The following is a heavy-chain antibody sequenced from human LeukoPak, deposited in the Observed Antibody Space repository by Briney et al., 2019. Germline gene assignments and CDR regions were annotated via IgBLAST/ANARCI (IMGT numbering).Heavy chain of an antibody. J-gene: IGHJ6*04. CDR3: AREGSKIGSGRNRYYYTGMDV. CDR2: ISYDGSDT. D-gene: IGHD3-10*01. CDR1: GFTFGSYD. Sequence: GGSLRLSCAASGFTFGSYDIHWIRRAPGKGLEWVALISYDGSDTHYGDSVRGRFTISRDNSKNTLSLQMNSLRPEDTAVYYCAREGSKIGSGRNRYYYTGMDVWGKGTTVTVSS. V-gene: IGHV3-30*03.